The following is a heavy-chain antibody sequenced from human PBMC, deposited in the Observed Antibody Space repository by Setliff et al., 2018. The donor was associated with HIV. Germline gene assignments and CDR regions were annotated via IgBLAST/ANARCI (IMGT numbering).Heavy chain of an antibody. CDR1: GFTFTNYP. CDR2: ISSSGSIT. D-gene: IGHD6-13*01. Sequence: GGSLRLSCAASGFTFTNYPMHWVRQAPGKGLEWVSYISSSGSITYYADSLKGRFTISRDNAKNSLYLQMNSLRAEDTAVYYCARVGYSSSWYWAGAFDIWGQGTMVTVSS. V-gene: IGHV3-21*05. J-gene: IGHJ3*02. CDR3: ARVGYSSSWYWAGAFDI.